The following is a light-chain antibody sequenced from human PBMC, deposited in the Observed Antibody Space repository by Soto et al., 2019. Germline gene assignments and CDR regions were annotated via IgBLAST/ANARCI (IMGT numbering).Light chain of an antibody. V-gene: IGKV3-15*01. Sequence: EIVMTQSPATLPASPGERGTLSCRASQNAGSNLAGYQQKPGQAPRLLIYGASTRATGIPARFSGSGSGTDFTLTISSLQSEDFAIYFCQQYNNWPLSTFGGGTTVEIK. J-gene: IGKJ4*01. CDR1: QNAGSN. CDR3: QQYNNWPLST. CDR2: GAS.